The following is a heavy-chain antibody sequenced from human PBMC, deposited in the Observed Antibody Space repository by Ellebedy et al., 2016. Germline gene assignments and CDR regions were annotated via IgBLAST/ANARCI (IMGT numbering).Heavy chain of an antibody. D-gene: IGHD1-26*01. V-gene: IGHV3-43*01. CDR3: AKADSGSFVKHVSWFDP. CDR1: GFTFDDYT. CDR2: LNWDGVTT. J-gene: IGHJ5*02. Sequence: GESLKISCAASGFTFDDYTMHWVRQAPGKGLEWVSLLNWDGVTTYYADSVKGRFTISRDNAKNSLYLQMNSLRAEDTALYYCAKADSGSFVKHVSWFDPWGQGTLVTVSS.